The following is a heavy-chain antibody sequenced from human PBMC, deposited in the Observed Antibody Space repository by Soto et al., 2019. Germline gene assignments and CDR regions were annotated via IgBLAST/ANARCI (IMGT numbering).Heavy chain of an antibody. J-gene: IGHJ5*02. CDR1: GDSISSYY. V-gene: IGHV4-59*12. CDR2: ISFTGRT. Sequence: QVQLQESGPGLVRPSATMSLTCTVSGDSISSYYWSWIRQPPGKGLEWIGYISFTGRTIYNPSLASRTTISLDTSKNQVSLKLKSVTAADTAVYFWASVGELPVWFDPWGRGTLVTVSS. CDR3: ASVGELPVWFDP. D-gene: IGHD3-10*01.